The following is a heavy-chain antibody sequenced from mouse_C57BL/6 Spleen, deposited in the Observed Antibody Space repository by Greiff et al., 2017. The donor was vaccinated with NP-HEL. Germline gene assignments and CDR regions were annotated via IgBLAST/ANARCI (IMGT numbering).Heavy chain of an antibody. CDR2: ISSGSSTI. Sequence: EVHLVESGGGLVKPGGSLKLSCAASGFTFSDYGMHWVRQAPEKGLEWVAYISSGSSTIYYADTVKGRFTISRDNAKNTLFLQMTSLRSEDTAMYYCARRTGTGGFAYWGQGTLVTVSA. CDR3: ARRTGTGGFAY. V-gene: IGHV5-17*01. CDR1: GFTFSDYG. J-gene: IGHJ3*01. D-gene: IGHD4-1*01.